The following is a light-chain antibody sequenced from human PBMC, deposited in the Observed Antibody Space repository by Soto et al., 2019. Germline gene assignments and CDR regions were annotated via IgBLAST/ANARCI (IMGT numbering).Light chain of an antibody. V-gene: IGLV2-23*01. CDR3: CSYAGSSTYV. J-gene: IGLJ3*02. CDR1: SSDVGTYNL. Sequence: QSALTQPASVSGSPGQSITISCTGTSSDVGTYNLVSWYQQHPGKAPKLMIFEGSERPSGVSNRFSGSKSGNTASLTISGLQAEDEADYYCCSYAGSSTYVFGGGTKLTVL. CDR2: EGS.